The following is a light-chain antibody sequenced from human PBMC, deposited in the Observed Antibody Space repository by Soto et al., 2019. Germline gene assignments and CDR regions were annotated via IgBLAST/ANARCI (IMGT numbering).Light chain of an antibody. CDR3: QQSYSTTWT. V-gene: IGKV1-39*01. CDR2: ASS. J-gene: IGKJ1*01. CDR1: QSVSIY. Sequence: DIQMTQSPSSLSASVGDRVTIPCRTSQSVSIYVNWYQQKPGKAPILLIYASSSLQSGVPSRFSGSGSETDFTLTISSLQPEDFATYSCQQSYSTTWTFGQGTKVDIK.